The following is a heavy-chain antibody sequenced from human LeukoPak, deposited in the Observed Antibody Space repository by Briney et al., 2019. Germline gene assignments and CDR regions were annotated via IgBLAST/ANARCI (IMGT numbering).Heavy chain of an antibody. D-gene: IGHD3-22*01. J-gene: IGHJ5*02. Sequence: GESLKISCKVSGDSFPSYWITWVRQVPGKGLEWMGRIAPSDSYTNYNPSFEGHVTMSVEKSITTVYLQWSSLKASDTAMYYCVRQPPGVYDTTQNWFDPWGQGTLVTVSS. CDR1: GDSFPSYW. CDR2: IAPSDSYT. V-gene: IGHV5-10-1*01. CDR3: VRQPPGVYDTTQNWFDP.